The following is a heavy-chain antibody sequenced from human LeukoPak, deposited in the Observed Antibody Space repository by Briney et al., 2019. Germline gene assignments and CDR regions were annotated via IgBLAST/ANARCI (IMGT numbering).Heavy chain of an antibody. CDR3: ARTSGGRYFDWLL. V-gene: IGHV4-61*08. J-gene: IGHJ4*02. CDR2: IYYSGST. Sequence: SQTLSLTCTVSGGSISSGGYYWSWIRQPPGKGLEWIGYIYYSGSTNYNPSLKSRVTISVDTSKNQFSLKLSSVTAADTAVYYCARTSGGRYFDWLLWGQGTLVTVSS. D-gene: IGHD3-9*01. CDR1: GGSISSGGYY.